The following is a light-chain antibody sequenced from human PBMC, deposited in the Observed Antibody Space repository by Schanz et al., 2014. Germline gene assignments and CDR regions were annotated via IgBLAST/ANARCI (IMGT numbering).Light chain of an antibody. CDR3: QQYNAWPWT. J-gene: IGKJ1*01. Sequence: EIVLTQSPGTLSLSPGERATLSCRASQSVGSNLVWYQHKPGQAPRLLIYGASTRATGIPARFSGSGSGTEFTLTISCLQSEDFALYYCQQYNAWPWTFGQGTKVEIK. CDR1: QSVGSN. CDR2: GAS. V-gene: IGKV3-15*01.